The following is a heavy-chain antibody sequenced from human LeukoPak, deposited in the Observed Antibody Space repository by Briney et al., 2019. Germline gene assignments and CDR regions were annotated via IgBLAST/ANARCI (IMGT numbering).Heavy chain of an antibody. Sequence: ASVKVSCKASGYSFTNYGMTWVRQAPGQGLEWMGWIIAHNGNTNYARKLEERVTMTTDTSTRTAYMELRSLRSHDTAVYYCARVVRNYDTLSGYPLGEWFDTWGQGTLVAVSS. D-gene: IGHD3-9*01. J-gene: IGHJ5*02. CDR1: GYSFTNYG. CDR2: IIAHNGNT. V-gene: IGHV1-18*01. CDR3: ARVVRNYDTLSGYPLGEWFDT.